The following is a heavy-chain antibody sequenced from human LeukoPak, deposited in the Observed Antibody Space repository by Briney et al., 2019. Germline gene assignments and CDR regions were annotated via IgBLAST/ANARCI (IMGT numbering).Heavy chain of an antibody. D-gene: IGHD3-22*01. CDR3: ARDFYYYDSSGYHDY. V-gene: IGHV3-21*01. CDR2: ISSSSSYI. J-gene: IGHJ4*02. Sequence: GGSLRLSCAASGFTFSSYSMNWVRQAPGKGLEWVSSISSSSSYIYYADSVKGRFTISGDNAKNSLYLQMNSLRAEDTAVDYCARDFYYYDSSGYHDYWGQGTLVTVSS. CDR1: GFTFSSYS.